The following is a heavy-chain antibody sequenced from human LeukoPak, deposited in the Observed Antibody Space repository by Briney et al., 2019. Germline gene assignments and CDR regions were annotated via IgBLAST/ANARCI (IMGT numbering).Heavy chain of an antibody. CDR3: ARDAWPLARFYFDY. CDR2: IWYDGSNK. CDR1: GFTFSSYG. J-gene: IGHJ4*02. D-gene: IGHD6-13*01. Sequence: GRSLRLSCAASGFTFSSYGMHWVRQAPGKGLEWVAVIWYDGSNKYYADSVKGRFTISRDNSKNTLYLQMNSLRAEDTAVYYCARDAWPLARFYFDYWGQGTLVTVSS. V-gene: IGHV3-33*01.